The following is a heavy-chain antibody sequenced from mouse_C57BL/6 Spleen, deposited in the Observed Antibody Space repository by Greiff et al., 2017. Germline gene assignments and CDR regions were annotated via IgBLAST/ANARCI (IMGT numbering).Heavy chain of an antibody. D-gene: IGHD1-1*01. CDR2: IHPNSGST. Sequence: QVQLKQPGAELVKPGASVKLSCKASGYTFTSYWMHWVKQRPGQGLEWIGMIHPNSGSTNYNEKFKSKATLTVDKSSSTAYMQLSSLTSEDSAVYYCARTTTVVYYYAMDYWGQGTSVTVSS. V-gene: IGHV1-64*01. J-gene: IGHJ4*01. CDR1: GYTFTSYW. CDR3: ARTTTVVYYYAMDY.